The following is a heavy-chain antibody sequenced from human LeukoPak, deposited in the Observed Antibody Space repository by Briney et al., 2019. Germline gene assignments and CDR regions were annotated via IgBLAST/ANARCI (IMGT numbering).Heavy chain of an antibody. D-gene: IGHD6-19*01. V-gene: IGHV3-30*02. Sequence: AGGSLRLSCAASGFTFSSYGMHWVRQAPGKGLEWVAFIRYDGSNKYYADSVKGRFTISRDNSKNTLYLQMNSLRAEDTAVHYCAKAQPGSIAVAGTSDYWGQGTLVTVSS. CDR3: AKAQPGSIAVAGTSDY. CDR2: IRYDGSNK. CDR1: GFTFSSYG. J-gene: IGHJ4*02.